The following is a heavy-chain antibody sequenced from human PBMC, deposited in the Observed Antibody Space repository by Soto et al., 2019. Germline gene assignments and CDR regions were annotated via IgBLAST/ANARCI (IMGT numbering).Heavy chain of an antibody. J-gene: IGHJ6*02. D-gene: IGHD6-13*01. V-gene: IGHV4-34*01. Sequence: PSETLSLTCAVYGGSFSGYYWSWTRQPPGKGLEWIGEINHSGSTNYNPSLKSRVTISVDTSKNQFSLKLSSVTAADTAVYYCAKSPYSSSWYRGHYGMDVWGQGTTVTVSS. CDR1: GGSFSGYY. CDR3: AKSPYSSSWYRGHYGMDV. CDR2: INHSGST.